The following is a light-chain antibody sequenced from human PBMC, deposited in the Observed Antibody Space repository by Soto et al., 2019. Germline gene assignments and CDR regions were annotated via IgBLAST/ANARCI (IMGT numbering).Light chain of an antibody. J-gene: IGLJ1*01. CDR1: SSNIGRNS. CDR3: AAWDDSLNEYV. V-gene: IGLV1-44*01. Sequence: QSVLTQAPSVSGTPGQRVTITCSGSSSNIGRNSVNWYQHLPGTAPKLLTHGNNHRPSGVPDRFSGSKSGTSASLAISGLQPEYEADYCFAAWDDSLNEYVFGDGTKVTDL. CDR2: GNN.